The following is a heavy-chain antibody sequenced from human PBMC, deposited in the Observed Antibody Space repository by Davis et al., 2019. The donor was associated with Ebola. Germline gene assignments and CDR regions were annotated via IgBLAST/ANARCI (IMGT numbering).Heavy chain of an antibody. D-gene: IGHD2-15*01. J-gene: IGHJ6*02. Sequence: MPSETLSLTCTVSGGSISSYYWSWIRQPPGKGLEWIGYIYYSGSTNYNPSLKSRVTISVDTSKNQFSLKLSSVTAADTAVYYCARIGVVVVAATIYYYYGMDVWGQGTTVTVSS. CDR2: IYYSGST. CDR1: GGSISSYY. CDR3: ARIGVVVVAATIYYYYGMDV. V-gene: IGHV4-59*12.